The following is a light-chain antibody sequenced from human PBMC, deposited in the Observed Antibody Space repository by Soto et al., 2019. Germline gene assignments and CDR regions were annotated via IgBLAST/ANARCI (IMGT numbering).Light chain of an antibody. J-gene: IGKJ1*01. Sequence: IQMTQSPSSLSASLGDRVSITCRSSQSIGTFLNWYQQKPGEAPNLLIHTSFTLYSGVPSRFSGPGSGTDFTLTISSLQPEDFATYFCQQAFSAEWTFGQGAKVDVK. CDR1: QSIGTF. CDR3: QQAFSAEWT. V-gene: IGKV1-39*01. CDR2: TSF.